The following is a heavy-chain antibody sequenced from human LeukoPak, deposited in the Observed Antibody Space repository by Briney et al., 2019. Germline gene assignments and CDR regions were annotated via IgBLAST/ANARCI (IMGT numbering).Heavy chain of an antibody. CDR3: ARSQLASGWYLPLNYFDY. Sequence: SETLSLTCTVSGGSISSYYWSWIRQPPGKGLEWIGYIYYSGSTNYNPSLKSRVTISVDTSKNQFSLKLSSVTAADTAVYYCARSQLASGWYLPLNYFDYWGQGTLVTVSS. J-gene: IGHJ4*02. CDR1: GGSISSYY. CDR2: IYYSGST. D-gene: IGHD6-19*01. V-gene: IGHV4-59*08.